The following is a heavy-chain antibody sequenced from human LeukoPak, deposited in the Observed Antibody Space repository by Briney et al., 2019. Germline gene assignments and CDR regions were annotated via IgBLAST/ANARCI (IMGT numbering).Heavy chain of an antibody. Sequence: GSLRLPCVVSGFDFSGFSMSWVRQAPGKGLEWVAIMDEYGSDIFYVESVKGRFIISRANARNSLYLQMNNLRAEDTAVYYCARRSAARDAFDIWGQGTMVTGSS. CDR1: GFDFSGFS. J-gene: IGHJ3*02. D-gene: IGHD6-6*01. V-gene: IGHV3-7*01. CDR2: MDEYGSDI. CDR3: ARRSAARDAFDI.